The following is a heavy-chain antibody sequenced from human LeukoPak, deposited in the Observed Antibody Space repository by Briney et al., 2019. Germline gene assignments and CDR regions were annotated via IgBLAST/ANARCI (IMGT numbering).Heavy chain of an antibody. Sequence: GGSLRLSCAASGFTFSSYAMSWVRQAPGEGLEWVAFIGHVAGDIFYGDSVKGRFNISRDDAKGSVYLQMNSLRVDDTAVYFCARDPYTGSMFDYWGHGTLVTVSS. CDR2: IGHVAGDI. J-gene: IGHJ4*01. V-gene: IGHV3-21*01. D-gene: IGHD1-1*01. CDR1: GFTFSSYA. CDR3: ARDPYTGSMFDY.